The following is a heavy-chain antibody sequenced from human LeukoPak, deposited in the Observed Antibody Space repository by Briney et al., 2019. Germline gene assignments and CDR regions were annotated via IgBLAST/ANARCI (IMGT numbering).Heavy chain of an antibody. D-gene: IGHD1-26*01. CDR1: GYTFTSYG. Sequence: GASVTVSFKASGYTFTSYGISWVRQAPGQGLEWMGWISAYNGNTNYSQKLQGRVTMTTDTSTSTAYMELRSLRSDDTAVYYCARRFSSTTFYYYGMDVWGQGTTVTVSS. J-gene: IGHJ6*02. V-gene: IGHV1-18*01. CDR2: ISAYNGNT. CDR3: ARRFSSTTFYYYGMDV.